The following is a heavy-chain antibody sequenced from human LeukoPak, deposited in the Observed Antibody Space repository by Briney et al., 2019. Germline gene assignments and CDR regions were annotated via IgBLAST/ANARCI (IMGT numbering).Heavy chain of an antibody. V-gene: IGHV3-48*04. D-gene: IGHD1-26*01. J-gene: IGHJ4*02. CDR2: ISSSGSTI. Sequence: GGSLRLSCAASGFTFSSYAMNWVRQAPGKGLEWVSYISSSGSTIYYADSVKGRFTISRDNAKNSLYLQMNSLRAEDTAVYYCARDWVGATTFDYWGQGTLVTVSS. CDR3: ARDWVGATTFDY. CDR1: GFTFSSYA.